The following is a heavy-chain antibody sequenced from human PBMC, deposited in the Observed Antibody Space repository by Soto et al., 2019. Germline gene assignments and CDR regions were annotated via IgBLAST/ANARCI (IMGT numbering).Heavy chain of an antibody. Sequence: LVTLCLTRTVADGSVSSYYCRRIRQYPGKGLEWIGYIYYSGSTKYKPSLKSRVTMSVDTSKNQFALKVSSATAADTAVYYCARHSNRSYGLYDLEYWGLGSLVTGSS. J-gene: IGHJ4*02. D-gene: IGHD4-17*01. CDR1: DGSVSSYY. V-gene: IGHV4-59*08. CDR2: IYYSGST. CDR3: ARHSNRSYGLYDLEY.